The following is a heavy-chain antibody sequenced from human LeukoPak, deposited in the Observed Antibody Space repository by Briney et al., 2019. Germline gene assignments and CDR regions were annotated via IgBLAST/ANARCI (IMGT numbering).Heavy chain of an antibody. Sequence: SVKVSCKASGGTFSSYAISWVRQAPGQGLEWMGGIIPIFGTANYAQKFQGRVTITTDESTSTAYMELSSLRSEDTAVYYCARDRRGNPNYMDVWAKGPRSPSP. CDR2: IIPIFGTA. J-gene: IGHJ6*03. CDR3: ARDRRGNPNYMDV. D-gene: IGHD4-23*01. CDR1: GGTFSSYA. V-gene: IGHV1-69*05.